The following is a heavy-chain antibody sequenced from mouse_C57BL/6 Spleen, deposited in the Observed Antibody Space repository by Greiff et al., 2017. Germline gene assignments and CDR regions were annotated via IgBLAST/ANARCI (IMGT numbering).Heavy chain of an antibody. D-gene: IGHD4-1*01. J-gene: IGHJ2*01. CDR3: SSCPNWDVYYFDY. Sequence: QVQLQQPGTELVKPGASVKLSCKASGYTFTSYWMHWVKQRPGQGLEWIGNINPSNGGTNYNEQFKSKATLTVDKSSRTAYMLLSSLTSEDSAVYYCSSCPNWDVYYFDYWGQGTTLTVSS. CDR2: INPSNGGT. CDR1: GYTFTSYW. V-gene: IGHV1-53*01.